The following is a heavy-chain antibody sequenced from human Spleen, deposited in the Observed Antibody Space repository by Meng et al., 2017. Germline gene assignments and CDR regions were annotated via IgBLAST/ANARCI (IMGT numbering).Heavy chain of an antibody. CDR3: SRDHFVVREVIITNAFDI. J-gene: IGHJ3*02. V-gene: IGHV3-30*09. CDR1: GFSFSTYT. Sequence: GESLKISCAASGFSFSTYTMHWVRQAPGKGLEWVALISHDGANKYYADSVKGRIAISRDNSNNMLYLQINNLRAEDTAVYYCSRDHFVVREVIITNAFDIWGQGTLVTVSS. CDR2: ISHDGANK. D-gene: IGHD3-10*01.